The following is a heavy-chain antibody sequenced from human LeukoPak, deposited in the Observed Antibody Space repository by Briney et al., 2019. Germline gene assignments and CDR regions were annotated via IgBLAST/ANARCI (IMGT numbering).Heavy chain of an antibody. Sequence: SETLSLTFTVSCGSLTNNNYYRGWLRPPPGQGLEWIGSIYYDGKTYYNPSLKSRVTISVHTSKNQFSLRLSSVTAADTAMYYCARQANILVWFGELSNWGQGTLVTVPS. CDR1: CGSLTNNNYY. CDR2: IYYDGKT. J-gene: IGHJ4*02. CDR3: ARQANILVWFGELSN. D-gene: IGHD3-10*01. V-gene: IGHV4-39*01.